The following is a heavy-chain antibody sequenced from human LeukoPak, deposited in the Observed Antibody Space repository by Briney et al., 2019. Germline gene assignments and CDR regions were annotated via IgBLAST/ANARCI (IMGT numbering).Heavy chain of an antibody. CDR3: ARGTVAAIHRRYYGMDV. CDR2: IYYSGST. V-gene: IGHV4-59*08. Sequence: SETLSLTCTVSGGSISSYYWSWIRQPPGKGLEWIGYIYYSGSTNYNPSLKSRVTISVDTSKNQFSLKLSSVTAAGTAVYYCARGTVAAIHRRYYGMDVWGQGTTVTVSS. CDR1: GGSISSYY. J-gene: IGHJ6*02. D-gene: IGHD2-15*01.